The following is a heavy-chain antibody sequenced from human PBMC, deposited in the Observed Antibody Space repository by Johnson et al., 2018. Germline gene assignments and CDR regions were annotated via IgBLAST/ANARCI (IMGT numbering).Heavy chain of an antibody. D-gene: IGHD3-22*01. J-gene: IGHJ3*02. V-gene: IGHV3-33*01. CDR3: AREKPSGYDAFDI. CDR2: IWYDGSNK. CDR1: GFTFSSYG. Sequence: VQLVESGGGVVQPGRSLRLSCAASGFTFSSYGMHWVRQAPGKGLEWVAVIWYDGSNKYYADSVKGRFTIPRDNSKNTLSLQMNSLRAEDTAVYYCAREKPSGYDAFDIGGQGTMVTVSS.